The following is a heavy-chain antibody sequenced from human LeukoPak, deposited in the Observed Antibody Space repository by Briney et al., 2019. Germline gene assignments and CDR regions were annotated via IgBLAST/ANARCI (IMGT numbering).Heavy chain of an antibody. CDR3: ARGTGSYYSLGY. CDR1: GFTFSSYW. J-gene: IGHJ4*02. D-gene: IGHD1-26*01. V-gene: IGHV3-74*01. Sequence: GGSLRLSCAASGFTFSSYWMHWVRQAPGKGLVWVSRINSDGSSTSYADSVKGRFTISRDNAKNTLYLQMDSLRAEDTAMYYCARGTGSYYSLGYWGQGTLVTVSS. CDR2: INSDGSST.